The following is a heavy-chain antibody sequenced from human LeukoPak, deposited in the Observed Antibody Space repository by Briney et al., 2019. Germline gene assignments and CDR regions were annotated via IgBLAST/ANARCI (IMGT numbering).Heavy chain of an antibody. CDR2: IYHSGST. Sequence: SETLSLTCAVSGYSISSGYYWGWIRQPPGKGLDWIGSIYHSGSTYYNPSLKSRVTISVDTSKNQFSLKLSSVTAADTAVYYCARGSIAAAYPYYFDYWGQGTLVTVSS. V-gene: IGHV4-38-2*01. CDR1: GYSISSGYY. D-gene: IGHD6-13*01. J-gene: IGHJ4*02. CDR3: ARGSIAAAYPYYFDY.